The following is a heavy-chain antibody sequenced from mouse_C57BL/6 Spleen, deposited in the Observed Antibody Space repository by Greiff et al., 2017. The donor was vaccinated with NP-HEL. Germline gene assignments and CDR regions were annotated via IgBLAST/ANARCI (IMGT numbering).Heavy chain of an antibody. CDR2: IDPSDSYT. D-gene: IGHD1-1*01. CDR1: GYTFTSYW. CDR3: ARLTTVVDWFAY. V-gene: IGHV1-59*01. J-gene: IGHJ3*01. Sequence: VQLQQPGAELVRPGTSVKLSCKASGYTFTSYWMHWVKQRPGQGLEWIGVIDPSDSYTNYNQKFKGKATLTVDTSSSTAYMQLSSLTSEDSAVYYCARLTTVVDWFAYWGQGTLVTVSA.